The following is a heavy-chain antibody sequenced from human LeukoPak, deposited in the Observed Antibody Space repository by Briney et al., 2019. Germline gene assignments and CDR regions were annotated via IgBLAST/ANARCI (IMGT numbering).Heavy chain of an antibody. CDR2: IYYSGST. CDR3: AGSMTMIVPYYYYGMDV. J-gene: IGHJ6*02. D-gene: IGHD3-22*01. V-gene: IGHV4-59*06. CDR1: GGSINNYY. Sequence: PSETLSLTCTVSGGSINNYYWSWVRQPPGAGLEWLAYIYYSGSTYYNPSLKSRVTISVDTSKNQFSLKLSSVTAADTAVYYCAGSMTMIVPYYYYGMDVWGQGTTVTVSS.